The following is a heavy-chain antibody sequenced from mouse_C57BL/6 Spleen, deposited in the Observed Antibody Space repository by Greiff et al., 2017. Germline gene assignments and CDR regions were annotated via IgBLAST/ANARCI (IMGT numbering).Heavy chain of an antibody. CDR2: ISGGGGNT. J-gene: IGHJ2*01. CDR1: GFTFSSYT. Sequence: EVNLMESGGGLVKPGGSLKLSCAASGFTFSSYTMSWVRQTPEKRLEWVATISGGGGNTYYPDSVKGRFTISRDNAKNTLYLQMSSLRSEDTALYYCARQSLYYFDYWGQGTTLTVSS. V-gene: IGHV5-9*01. CDR3: ARQSLYYFDY.